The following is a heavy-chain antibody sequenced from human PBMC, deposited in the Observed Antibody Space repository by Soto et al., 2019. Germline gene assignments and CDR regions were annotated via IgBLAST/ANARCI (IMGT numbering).Heavy chain of an antibody. Sequence: GGSLRLSCAASGFTFSSYGMHWVRQAPGKGLEWVAVISYDGSNKYYADSVKGRFTISRDNSKNTLYLQMNSLRAEDTAVYYCATSKTYYYDSSGYPGAFDIWDQGTMVTVSS. CDR3: ATSKTYYYDSSGYPGAFDI. V-gene: IGHV3-30*03. CDR2: ISYDGSNK. J-gene: IGHJ3*02. D-gene: IGHD3-22*01. CDR1: GFTFSSYG.